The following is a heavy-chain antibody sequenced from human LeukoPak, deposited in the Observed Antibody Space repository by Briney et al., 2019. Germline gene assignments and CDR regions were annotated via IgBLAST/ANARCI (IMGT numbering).Heavy chain of an antibody. V-gene: IGHV4-39*01. CDR1: GGSISSSSYY. J-gene: IGHJ4*02. CDR2: SYYSGST. Sequence: SETLSLTCTVSGGSISSSSYYWGWIRQPPGKGLEWIGSSYYSGSTYYNPSLKSRVTISVDTSKNQFSLKLSPVTAADTAVYYCARRDGDYVDDYWGQGTLVTVSS. D-gene: IGHD4-17*01. CDR3: ARRDGDYVDDY.